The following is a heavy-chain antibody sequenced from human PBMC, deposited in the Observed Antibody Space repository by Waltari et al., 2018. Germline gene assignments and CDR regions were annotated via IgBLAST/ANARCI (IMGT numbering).Heavy chain of an antibody. D-gene: IGHD2-15*01. Sequence: QVQLVQSGAEVKKPGSSVKVSCKAYGGTFSSYAISWVRQAPGQGLEWMGGIIPIFGTANYAQKFQGRVTITADESTSTAYMELSSLRSEDTAVYYCARRVCSGGSCYYYGMDVWGQGTTVTVSS. CDR2: IIPIFGTA. CDR1: GGTFSSYA. V-gene: IGHV1-69*01. CDR3: ARRVCSGGSCYYYGMDV. J-gene: IGHJ6*02.